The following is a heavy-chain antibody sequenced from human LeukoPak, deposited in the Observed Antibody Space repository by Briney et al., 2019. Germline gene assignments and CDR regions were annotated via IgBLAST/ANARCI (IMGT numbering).Heavy chain of an antibody. CDR1: SGSISSGGYY. D-gene: IGHD6-13*01. Sequence: SETLSLTCTVSSGSISSGGYYWSWIRQHPGKGLEWIGYIYYSGSTYYNPSLKSRVTISVDTSKNQFSLKLSSVTAADTAVYYCASLPPGVAAAGTPWFDPWGQGTLVTVSS. CDR2: IYYSGST. CDR3: ASLPPGVAAAGTPWFDP. J-gene: IGHJ5*02. V-gene: IGHV4-31*03.